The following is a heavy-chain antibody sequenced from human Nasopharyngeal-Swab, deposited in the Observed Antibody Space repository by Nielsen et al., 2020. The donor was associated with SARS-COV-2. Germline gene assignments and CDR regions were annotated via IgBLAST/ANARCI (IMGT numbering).Heavy chain of an antibody. CDR3: ATVLYGGNSGPDY. Sequence: SVKVSCKASGGTFSSYAISWVRQAPGQGLEWMGGIIPIFGTANYAQKFQGRVTMTEDTSTDTAYMELSSLRSEDTAVYYCATVLYGGNSGPDYWGQGTLVTVSS. D-gene: IGHD4-23*01. V-gene: IGHV1-69*06. CDR1: GGTFSSYA. J-gene: IGHJ4*02. CDR2: IIPIFGTA.